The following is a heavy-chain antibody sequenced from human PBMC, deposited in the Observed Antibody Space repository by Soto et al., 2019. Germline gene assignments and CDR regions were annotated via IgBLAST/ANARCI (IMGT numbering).Heavy chain of an antibody. J-gene: IGHJ4*02. CDR2: VNPNSGNT. D-gene: IGHD5-18*01. Sequence: ASVKVSCKASGYTFTSYDINWVRQATGQGLEWMGWVNPNSGNTGYAQKFQGRVTMTRNTSISTAYMELSSLRSEDTAVYYCARRGYSYGSTDYWGQGTLVTVSS. CDR1: GYTFTSYD. V-gene: IGHV1-8*01. CDR3: ARRGYSYGSTDY.